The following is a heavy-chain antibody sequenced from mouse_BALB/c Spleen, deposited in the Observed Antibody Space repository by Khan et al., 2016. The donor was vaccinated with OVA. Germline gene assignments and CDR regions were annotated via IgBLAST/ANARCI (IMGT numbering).Heavy chain of an antibody. D-gene: IGHD3-1*01. CDR1: GYTFTNYW. CDR3: ARWATWFFDV. J-gene: IGHJ1*01. CDR2: IYPGGYFT. Sequence: VQLQQSGGEVVRPGTSVEISCKASGYTFTNYWLGWLRQRPGHGLEWIGDIYPGGYFTNYNEQFKGKATLTVDTSSSTADMQLSSLTAEDSAAYFCARWATWFFDVWGAGTTVTVSS. V-gene: IGHV1-63*02.